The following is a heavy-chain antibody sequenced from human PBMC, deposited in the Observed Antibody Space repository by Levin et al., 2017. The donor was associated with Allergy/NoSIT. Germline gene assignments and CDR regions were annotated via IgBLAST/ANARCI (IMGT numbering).Heavy chain of an antibody. Sequence: GGSLRLSCAASGFTFSSYGMHWVRQAPGKGLEWVALISYDGNNKYYADSVKGRFTISRDNSKNTLPLQMNSLSAEDTAVYYCAKGILVAATRTPLEYWGQGTLVTVSS. CDR3: AKGILVAATRTPLEY. J-gene: IGHJ4*02. D-gene: IGHD2-15*01. CDR1: GFTFSSYG. V-gene: IGHV3-30*18. CDR2: ISYDGNNK.